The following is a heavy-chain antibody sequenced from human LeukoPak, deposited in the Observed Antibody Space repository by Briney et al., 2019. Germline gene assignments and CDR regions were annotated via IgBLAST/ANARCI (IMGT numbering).Heavy chain of an antibody. J-gene: IGHJ4*02. CDR1: GYSFTGYY. CDR2: INPSSGDT. D-gene: IGHD5-12*01. CDR3: AKNPYDYYFDY. V-gene: IGHV1-2*02. Sequence: ASVKVSCKASGYSFTGYYMHWVRQAPGQGLEWMGWINPSSGDTNYAQKFQGRVTMTRDTSIRTAYMELSRLRFDDTAVYYCAKNPYDYYFDYWGQGTPVTVSS.